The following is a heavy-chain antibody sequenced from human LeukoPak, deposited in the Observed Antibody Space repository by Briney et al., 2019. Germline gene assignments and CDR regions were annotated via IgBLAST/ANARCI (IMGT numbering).Heavy chain of an antibody. CDR3: AKSGTVLLWFGELDTFDY. CDR1: GYTFTSYG. J-gene: IGHJ4*02. D-gene: IGHD3-10*01. V-gene: IGHV1-18*01. CDR2: ISAYNGNT. Sequence: ASVKVSCKASGYTFTSYGISWVRQAPGQGLEWMGWISAYNGNTNYAQKFQGRVTITRDTSASTAYMELSSLRSEDTAVYYCAKSGTVLLWFGELDTFDYWGQGTLVTVSS.